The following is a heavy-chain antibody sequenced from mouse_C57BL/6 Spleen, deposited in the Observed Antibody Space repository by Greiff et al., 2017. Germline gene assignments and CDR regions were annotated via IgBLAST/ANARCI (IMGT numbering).Heavy chain of an antibody. CDR1: GYTFTDYE. J-gene: IGHJ2*01. CDR3: TRYYGDFDY. D-gene: IGHD1-1*01. Sequence: VQLQQSGAELVRPGASVTLSCEASGYTFTDYEMHWVKQTPVHGLEWIGALDPETGGTAYNQKFKGKAILTADNSSSTAYMELRSLTSEDSAVYYCTRYYGDFDYWGQGTTLTVSS. CDR2: LDPETGGT. V-gene: IGHV1-15*01.